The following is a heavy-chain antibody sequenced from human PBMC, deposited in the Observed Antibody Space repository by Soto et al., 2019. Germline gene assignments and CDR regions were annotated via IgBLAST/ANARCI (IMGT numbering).Heavy chain of an antibody. CDR2: IYYSGIT. CDR1: SGSISSYY. Sequence: SETLSLTCTVSSGSISSYYWSWIRQPPGKGLEWIGYIYYSGITDYNPSLKSRVTISVDTSKSQFSLKLSSVTAADTAVYYCARGGGVYYFDYWGQGTLVTVSS. D-gene: IGHD2-8*02. J-gene: IGHJ4*02. CDR3: ARGGGVYYFDY. V-gene: IGHV4-59*01.